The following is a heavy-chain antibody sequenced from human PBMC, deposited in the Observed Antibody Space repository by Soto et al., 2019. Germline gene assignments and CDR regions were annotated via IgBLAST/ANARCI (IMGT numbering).Heavy chain of an antibody. CDR3: AKSTNDVYYYYYYMDV. CDR1: GFTFSSYA. CDR2: ISGSGGST. Sequence: GGSLRLSCAASGFTFSSYAMSWVRQDPGKGLEWVSAISGSGGSTYYADSVKSRFTISRDNSKNTLYLQMNSLRAEDTALYYCAKSTNDVYYYYYYMDVWGKGTTVTVSS. V-gene: IGHV3-23*01. J-gene: IGHJ6*03. D-gene: IGHD1-1*01.